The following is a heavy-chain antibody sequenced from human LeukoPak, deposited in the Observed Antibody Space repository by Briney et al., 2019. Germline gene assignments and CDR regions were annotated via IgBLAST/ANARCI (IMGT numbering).Heavy chain of an antibody. CDR3: ARGGEYSSSGRVY. J-gene: IGHJ4*02. V-gene: IGHV3-64*01. Sequence: GGSLRLSCAASGFTFSSYAMHWVRQAPGKGLEYVSAISSNGGSTYYANSVKGRFTISRHNSKNTLYLQMNSLRAEDTAVYYCARGGEYSSSGRVYWGQGTLVTVSS. CDR1: GFTFSSYA. CDR2: ISSNGGST. D-gene: IGHD6-6*01.